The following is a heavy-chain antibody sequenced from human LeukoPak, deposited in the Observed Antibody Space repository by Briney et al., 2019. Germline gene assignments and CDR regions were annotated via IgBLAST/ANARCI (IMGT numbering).Heavy chain of an antibody. D-gene: IGHD5-12*01. Sequence: GGSLRLSCAASGFAVSSNYMNWVRQAPGKGLEWLSVFYSGGSTDYADPVKGRFPMSRDNSKNTLYFQMNSLRAEDTAVYYCARDRGYSGYDESYPFDYWGQGTLVTVSS. CDR3: ARDRGYSGYDESYPFDY. J-gene: IGHJ4*02. CDR1: GFAVSSNY. V-gene: IGHV3-66*01. CDR2: FYSGGST.